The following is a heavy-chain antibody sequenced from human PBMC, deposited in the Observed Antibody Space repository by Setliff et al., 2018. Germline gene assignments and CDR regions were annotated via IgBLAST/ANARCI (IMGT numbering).Heavy chain of an antibody. CDR3: ARDRPKAVGGGEDAFDI. Sequence: GGSLRLSCAASGFTFSSYAMSWVRQAPGKGLEWVSAISGSGGSTYYADSVKGQFTISRDNAKNSLYLQMNSLRVEDTAVYYCARDRPKAVGGGEDAFDIWGQGTMVTVSS. D-gene: IGHD6-19*01. J-gene: IGHJ3*02. V-gene: IGHV3-23*01. CDR2: ISGSGGST. CDR1: GFTFSSYA.